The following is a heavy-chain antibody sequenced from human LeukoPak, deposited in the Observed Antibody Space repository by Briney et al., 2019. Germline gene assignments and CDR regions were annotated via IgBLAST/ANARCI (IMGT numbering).Heavy chain of an antibody. V-gene: IGHV4-61*02. J-gene: IGHJ3*02. Sequence: PSQTLSLTCTVSGDSISSGDYYWSWIRQPAGKGLEWIGRISSSGSTNYNPSLKSRVTISVDTSRNQFSLNLTSVTAADTAIYYCARDLLHRGYAFDIWGQGTMVTVSS. CDR2: ISSSGST. D-gene: IGHD5-12*01. CDR1: GDSISSGDYY. CDR3: ARDLLHRGYAFDI.